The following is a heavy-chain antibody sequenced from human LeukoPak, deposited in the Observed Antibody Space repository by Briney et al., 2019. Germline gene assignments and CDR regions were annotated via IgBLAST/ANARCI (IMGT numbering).Heavy chain of an antibody. J-gene: IGHJ4*02. D-gene: IGHD1-26*01. CDR1: GFTFSSYE. V-gene: IGHV3-15*01. CDR3: TTGIGGSPITY. CDR2: IKSKTDGGTT. Sequence: PGGSLRLSCAASGFTFSSYEMNWVRQAPGKGLEGVGRIKSKTDGGTTDYAAPVKGRFTISRDDSKNTLYLQMNSLKTEDTAVYYCTTGIGGSPITYWGQGTLVTVSS.